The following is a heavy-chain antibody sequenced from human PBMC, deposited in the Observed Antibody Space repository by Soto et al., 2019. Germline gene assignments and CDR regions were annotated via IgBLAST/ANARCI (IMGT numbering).Heavy chain of an antibody. D-gene: IGHD3-3*01. CDR3: AHRVLRTVFGLVTTTAIFFDF. J-gene: IGHJ4*02. CDR2: IYWDDDK. V-gene: IGHV2-5*02. CDR1: GFSLTTSGVG. Sequence: QITLNESGPTVVRPTETLTLTCRFSGFSLTTSGVGVGWIRQSPGKAPEWLALIYWDDDKRYSASLKSRLTITKDTSKNQVVLTVSGLDPTDTATYYCAHRVLRTVFGLVTTTAIFFDFWGPGTPVAVSS.